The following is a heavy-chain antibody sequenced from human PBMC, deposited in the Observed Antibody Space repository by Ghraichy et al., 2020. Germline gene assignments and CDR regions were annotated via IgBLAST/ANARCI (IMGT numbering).Heavy chain of an antibody. D-gene: IGHD3-9*01. J-gene: IGHJ4*02. Sequence: VKVSCKASGYTFTNYDITWVRQAPGQGLEWMAWMKPDSGNTGYAQKFQGRVTMTRDTSTSTAYMELSSLRSEDTAVYYCARGRGDYDTSGFYPRRYFDNWGQGTLVTVSS. CDR2: MKPDSGNT. CDR1: GYTFTNYD. CDR3: ARGRGDYDTSGFYPRRYFDN. V-gene: IGHV1-8*01.